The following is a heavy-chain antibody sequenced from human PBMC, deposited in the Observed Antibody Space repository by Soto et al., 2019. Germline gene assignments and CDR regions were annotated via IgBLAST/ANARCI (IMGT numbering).Heavy chain of an antibody. CDR1: GFTFSSYG. CDR3: AKDISRMIVVVTMAFDY. CDR2: ISYDGSNK. Sequence: LRLSCAASGFTFSSYGMHWVRQAPGKGLEWVAVISYDGSNKYYADSVKGRFTISRDNSKNTLYLQMNSLRAEDTAVYYCAKDISRMIVVVTMAFDYWGQGTLVTVS. V-gene: IGHV3-30*18. J-gene: IGHJ4*02. D-gene: IGHD3-22*01.